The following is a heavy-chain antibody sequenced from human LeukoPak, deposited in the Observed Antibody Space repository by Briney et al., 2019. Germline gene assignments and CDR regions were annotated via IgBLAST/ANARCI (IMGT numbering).Heavy chain of an antibody. D-gene: IGHD3-16*02. CDR3: ARADSYIDYVWVSSRTYNWFDP. Sequence: ASVKVSCKASGYTFTGYYMHWVRQAPGQGLEWMGWINPNSGGTNYAQKFQGRVTMTRDTSISTAYMELSRLRSDDTAVYYCARADSYIDYVWVSSRTYNWFDPWGQGTLVTVSS. V-gene: IGHV1-2*02. CDR1: GYTFTGYY. CDR2: INPNSGGT. J-gene: IGHJ5*02.